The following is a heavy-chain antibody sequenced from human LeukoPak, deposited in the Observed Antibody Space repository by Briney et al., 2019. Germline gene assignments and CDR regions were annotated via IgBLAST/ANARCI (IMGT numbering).Heavy chain of an antibody. Sequence: PSETLSLTCTVSGGSISSSYWSWIRQPPGKGPEGIGYIYYSGSTNYNPSLRSRVTISVDTSKNQFSLKLSSVTAADTAVYYCARVLGAYCSGGSCYSSWYFDLWGRGTLATVSS. V-gene: IGHV4-59*01. J-gene: IGHJ2*01. CDR2: IYYSGST. CDR3: ARVLGAYCSGGSCYSSWYFDL. D-gene: IGHD2-15*01. CDR1: GGSISSSY.